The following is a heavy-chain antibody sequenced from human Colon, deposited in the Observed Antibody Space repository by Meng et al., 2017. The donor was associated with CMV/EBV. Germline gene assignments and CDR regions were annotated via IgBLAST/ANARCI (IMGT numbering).Heavy chain of an antibody. CDR2: IRQDGSEQ. CDR3: ARGLDYFDG. Sequence: GESLKISCAASGFIYSSYWMTWVRQAPGKGLEWVANIRQDGSEQEYADSVKGRFTISRDNAKNSLYLQMNSLRAEDTAVYYCARGLDYFDGWGQGTPVTVSS. D-gene: IGHD3-16*01. V-gene: IGHV3-7*01. CDR1: GFIYSSYW. J-gene: IGHJ4*02.